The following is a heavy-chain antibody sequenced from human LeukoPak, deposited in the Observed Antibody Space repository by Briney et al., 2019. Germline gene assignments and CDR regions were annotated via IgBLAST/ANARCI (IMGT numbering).Heavy chain of an antibody. CDR3: ARGKIYSNYVGWFDP. CDR2: INHSGST. V-gene: IGHV4-34*01. CDR1: GFTFSDYY. D-gene: IGHD4-11*01. Sequence: PGGSLRLSCAASGFTFSDYYMSWIRQPPGKGLEWIGEINHSGSTNYNPSLKSRVTISVDTSKNQFSLKLSSVTAADTAVYYCARGKIYSNYVGWFDPWGQGTLVTVSS. J-gene: IGHJ5*02.